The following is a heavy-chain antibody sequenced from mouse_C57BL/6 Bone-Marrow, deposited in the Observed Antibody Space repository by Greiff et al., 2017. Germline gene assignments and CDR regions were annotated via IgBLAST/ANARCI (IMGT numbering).Heavy chain of an antibody. J-gene: IGHJ3*01. Sequence: EVHLVESGGDLVKPGGSLKLSCAASGFTFSSYGMSWVRQTPDKRLEWVATISSGGSYTYYPDSVKGRFTISRDNAKNALYLQMSSLKSEDTAMYYCARHRGYGSSFAYWGQGTLVTVSA. CDR3: ARHRGYGSSFAY. D-gene: IGHD1-1*01. V-gene: IGHV5-6*01. CDR2: ISSGGSYT. CDR1: GFTFSSYG.